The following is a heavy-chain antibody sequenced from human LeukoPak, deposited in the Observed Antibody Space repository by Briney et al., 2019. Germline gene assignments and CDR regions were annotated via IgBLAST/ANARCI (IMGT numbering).Heavy chain of an antibody. CDR2: ISHDESNK. D-gene: IGHD2-2*02. Sequence: GGSLRLSCAASGFAFSTYGMHWVRQTPGKGLEWVAVISHDESNKFYADSVKGRFTISRDNSKSMLYLQMNILRAEDTAFYYCAKGGCSSTDCYMNYWGQGALATVSS. J-gene: IGHJ4*02. V-gene: IGHV3-30*18. CDR3: AKGGCSSTDCYMNY. CDR1: GFAFSTYG.